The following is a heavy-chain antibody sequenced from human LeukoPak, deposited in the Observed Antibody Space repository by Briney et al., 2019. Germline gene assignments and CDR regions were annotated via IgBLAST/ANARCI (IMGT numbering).Heavy chain of an antibody. CDR2: IRSKIDGGAT. D-gene: IGHD2-21*01. Sequence: GGSLRLSCAASGFNVDNAWMSWVRQAPGKGLEWVGRIRSKIDGGATDYAAPVKGRFTISRDDSKNTLYLQINSLKIEDTAMYYCYTSITDYWGQGTLVTVSS. V-gene: IGHV3-15*07. CDR3: YTSITDY. J-gene: IGHJ4*02. CDR1: GFNVDNAW.